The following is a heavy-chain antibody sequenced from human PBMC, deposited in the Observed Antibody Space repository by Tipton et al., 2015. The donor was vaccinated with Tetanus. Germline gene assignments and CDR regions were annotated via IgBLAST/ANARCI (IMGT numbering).Heavy chain of an antibody. CDR1: GGSFSGYY. CDR3: AKDIDSGDMKYFQH. J-gene: IGHJ1*01. CDR2: ISWNSGSI. Sequence: LSLTCAVYGGSFSGYYWSWIRQPPGKGLEWVSGISWNSGSIGYADSVKGRFTISRDNAKNSLYLQMNSLRAEDTALYYCAKDIDSGDMKYFQHWGQGTLVTVSS. V-gene: IGHV3-9*01. D-gene: IGHD2-21*01.